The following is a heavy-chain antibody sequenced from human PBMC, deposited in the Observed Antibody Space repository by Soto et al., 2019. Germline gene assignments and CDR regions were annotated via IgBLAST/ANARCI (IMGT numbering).Heavy chain of an antibody. CDR2: IIPIFGTA. V-gene: IGHV1-69*13. CDR3: ARFDSSGFYGTDV. CDR1: GGTFSSYA. D-gene: IGHD3-22*01. Sequence: ASLRVSCKASGGTFSSYAISWVRQAPGQGLEWMGGIIPIFGTANYAQKFQGRVTITADESTSTAYMELSSLRSEDTAVYYCARFDSSGFYGTDVPGQGPTVPVSS. J-gene: IGHJ6*02.